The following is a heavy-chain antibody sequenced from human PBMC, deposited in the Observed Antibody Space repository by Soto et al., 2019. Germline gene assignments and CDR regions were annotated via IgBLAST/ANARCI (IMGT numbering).Heavy chain of an antibody. CDR2: IIPIFGTA. Sequence: SVKVSCKASGGTFSSYAISWVRQAPGQGLEWMGGIIPIFGTANYAQKFQGRVTITTDESTSTAYMELSSLRSEDTAVYYCARDPTFEYSSSDYYYYGMDVWGQGTTVTVSS. V-gene: IGHV1-69*05. CDR3: ARDPTFEYSSSDYYYYGMDV. D-gene: IGHD6-6*01. CDR1: GGTFSSYA. J-gene: IGHJ6*02.